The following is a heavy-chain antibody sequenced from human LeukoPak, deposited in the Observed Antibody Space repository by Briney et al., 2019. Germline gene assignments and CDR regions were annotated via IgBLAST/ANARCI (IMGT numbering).Heavy chain of an antibody. V-gene: IGHV3-11*04. J-gene: IGHJ3*02. D-gene: IGHD5-18*01. CDR1: GFTFSDYY. CDR2: ISSSGSTI. Sequence: NPGGSLRLSCAASGFTFSDYYMSWIRQAPGKGLEWVSYISSSGSTIYYADPVKGRFTISRDNAKNSLYLQMNSLRAEDTAVYYCARDSSYGEIAGVDAFDIWGQGTMVTVSS. CDR3: ARDSSYGEIAGVDAFDI.